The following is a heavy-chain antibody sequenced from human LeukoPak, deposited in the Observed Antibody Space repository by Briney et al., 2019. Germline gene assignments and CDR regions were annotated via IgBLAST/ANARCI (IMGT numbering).Heavy chain of an antibody. CDR2: ISWNSGLI. D-gene: IGHD2-15*01. J-gene: IGHJ4*02. CDR3: AKAIGYCSGGSCHIDY. V-gene: IGHV3-9*01. CDR1: GFTFVEYA. Sequence: GGSLRLSCAASGFTFVEYAMHWVRQAPGKGLEGVSGISWNSGLIGYADSVKGRFTISRDNAKNSLYLQMNSLRAEDTALYYCAKAIGYCSGGSCHIDYWGQGTLVTVSS.